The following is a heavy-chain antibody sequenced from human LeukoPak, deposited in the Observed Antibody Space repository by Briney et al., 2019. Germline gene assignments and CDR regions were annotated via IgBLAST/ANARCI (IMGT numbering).Heavy chain of an antibody. CDR1: GGSISSSNW. CDR2: IYHSGST. CDR3: ASGQTDAYYYYYGMDV. Sequence: PSGTLSLACAVSGGSISSSNWWSWVRPPPGKGLEWIGEIYHSGSTNYNPSLKSRVTISVDKSKNQFSLKLSSVTAADTAVYYCASGQTDAYYYYYGMDVWGQGTTVTVSS. D-gene: IGHD1-14*01. V-gene: IGHV4-4*02. J-gene: IGHJ6*02.